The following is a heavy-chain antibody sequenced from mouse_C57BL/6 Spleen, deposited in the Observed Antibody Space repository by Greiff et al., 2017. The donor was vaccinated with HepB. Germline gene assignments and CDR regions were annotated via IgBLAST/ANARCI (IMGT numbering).Heavy chain of an antibody. CDR2: INPNYGTT. D-gene: IGHD3-2*02. CDR1: GYSFTDYN. V-gene: IGHV1-39*01. CDR3: ARSTTAQAAWFAY. J-gene: IGHJ3*01. Sequence: VHVKQSGPELVKPGASVKISCKASGYSFTDYNMNWVKQSNGKSLEWIGVINPNYGTTSYNQKFKGKATLTVDQSSSTAYMQLNSLTSEDSAVYYCARSTTAQAAWFAYWGQGTLVTVSA.